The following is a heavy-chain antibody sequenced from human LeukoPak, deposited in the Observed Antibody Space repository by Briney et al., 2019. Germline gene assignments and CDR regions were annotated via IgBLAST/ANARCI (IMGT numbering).Heavy chain of an antibody. V-gene: IGHV3-23*01. D-gene: IGHD6-25*01. Sequence: GGSLRLSCAGSGFTFSAYGMSWVRQAPGKGLEWVSSISASGATTYLADAMKGRFTITRDHSDNTLSLQMNSLRGDDTAVYYCARAEAAGDNRGGYYYYYMDVWGKGTTVTVSS. J-gene: IGHJ6*03. CDR3: ARAEAAGDNRGGYYYYYMDV. CDR2: ISASGATT. CDR1: GFTFSAYG.